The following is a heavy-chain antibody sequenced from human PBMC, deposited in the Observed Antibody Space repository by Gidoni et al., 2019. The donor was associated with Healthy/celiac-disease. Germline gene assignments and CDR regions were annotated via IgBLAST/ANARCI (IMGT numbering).Heavy chain of an antibody. CDR3: AKDLWGLVDDTAMVLFDY. CDR2: ISGSGGST. J-gene: IGHJ4*02. V-gene: IGHV3-23*01. D-gene: IGHD5-18*01. CDR1: GFTFSSYA. Sequence: EVQLLESGGGLVQPGGSLRLSCAASGFTFSSYAMSWVRQAPGKGLEWVSAISGSGGSTYYADSVKGRFTISRDNSKNTLYLQMNSLRAEDTAVYYCAKDLWGLVDDTAMVLFDYWGQGTLVTVSS.